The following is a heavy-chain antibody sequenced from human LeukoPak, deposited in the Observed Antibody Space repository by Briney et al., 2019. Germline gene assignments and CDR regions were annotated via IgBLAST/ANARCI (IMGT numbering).Heavy chain of an antibody. D-gene: IGHD3-22*01. CDR1: GFTFSSYW. J-gene: IGHJ4*02. CDR2: INSDGSST. V-gene: IGHV3-74*01. Sequence: GGSLRLSCAASGFTFSSYWMHWVRQAPGKGLVWVSRINSDGSSTSYADSVKGRFTISRDNAKNTLYLQMNSLRAEDTAVYYCARSGISYYYDSSGPDYWGQGTLVTVSS. CDR3: ARSGISYYYDSSGPDY.